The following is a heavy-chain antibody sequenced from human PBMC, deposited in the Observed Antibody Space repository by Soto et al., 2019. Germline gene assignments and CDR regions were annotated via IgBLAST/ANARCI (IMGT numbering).Heavy chain of an antibody. CDR2: IIPIFGTA. J-gene: IGHJ6*02. CDR3: ARLGKYYDFWSGYTDYYYYYGIDV. V-gene: IGHV1-69*01. CDR1: GGTFSSYA. Sequence: QVQLVQSGAEVSKPGSSVKVSCKASGGTFSSYAISWVRQAPGQGLEWMGGIIPIFGTANYAQKFQGRVTITADESTSTAYMVLSSLRSEDTAVYYCARLGKYYDFWSGYTDYYYYYGIDVWGQGTTVTVSS. D-gene: IGHD3-3*01.